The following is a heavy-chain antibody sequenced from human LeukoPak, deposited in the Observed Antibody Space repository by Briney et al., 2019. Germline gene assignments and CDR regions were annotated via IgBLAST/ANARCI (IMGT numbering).Heavy chain of an antibody. V-gene: IGHV1-69*06. Sequence: GSSVKVSCKASGGTFSSYAISWVRQAPGQGLEWMGGIIPIFGTANYAQKFQGRVTITADKSTSTAYMELSSLRSEDTAVYYCARDRLNPGYSSGPATGGYWGQGTLVTVSS. CDR3: ARDRLNPGYSSGPATGGY. J-gene: IGHJ4*02. D-gene: IGHD6-25*01. CDR1: GGTFSSYA. CDR2: IIPIFGTA.